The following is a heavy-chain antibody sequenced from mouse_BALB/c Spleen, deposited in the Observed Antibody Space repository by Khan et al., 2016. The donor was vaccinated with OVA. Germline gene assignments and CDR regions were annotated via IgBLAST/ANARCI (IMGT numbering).Heavy chain of an antibody. V-gene: IGHV1-80*01. D-gene: IGHD1-1*01. Sequence: QVRLQQSGAELVRPGSSVKISCKASGYSFSRSWMNWVKQRPGQGLEWIGQIYPGNGDPNYNGKFKGKATLTADKSSSTAYMQLSSLTSEDSAVYFCARWGGGGFIYWGHGTLVTVSA. CDR2: IYPGNGDP. CDR1: GYSFSRSW. CDR3: ARWGGGGFIY. J-gene: IGHJ3*01.